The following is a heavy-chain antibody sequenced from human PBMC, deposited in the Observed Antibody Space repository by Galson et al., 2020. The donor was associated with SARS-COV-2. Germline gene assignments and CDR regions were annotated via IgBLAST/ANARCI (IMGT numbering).Heavy chain of an antibody. D-gene: IGHD3-22*01. J-gene: IGHJ4*02. CDR2: ISGSGGST. Sequence: GESLKISCAASGFTFSSYAMSWVRQAPGKGLEWVSAISGSGGSTYYADSVKGRFTISRDNSKNTLYLQMNSLRAEDTAVYYCAKDLDYDRSGYEPYFDYWGQGTLVTVSS. V-gene: IGHV3-23*01. CDR1: GFTFSSYA. CDR3: AKDLDYDRSGYEPYFDY.